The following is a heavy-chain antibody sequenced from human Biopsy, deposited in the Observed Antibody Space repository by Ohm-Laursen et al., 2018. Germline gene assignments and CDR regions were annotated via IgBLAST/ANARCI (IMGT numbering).Heavy chain of an antibody. J-gene: IGHJ4*02. V-gene: IGHV4-34*01. D-gene: IGHD1-26*01. CDR3: AREGGGLLPIRLTDF. CDR1: GESFSDYY. CDR2: INHRGRS. Sequence: GTLSPTCEVSGESFSDYYWSWIRQSPGKGLEWIGKINHRGRSSYSPSLQSRVTISVDASKNQFSLNLKSVTAADTAVYFCAREGGGLLPIRLTDFWGPGMMVTVSS.